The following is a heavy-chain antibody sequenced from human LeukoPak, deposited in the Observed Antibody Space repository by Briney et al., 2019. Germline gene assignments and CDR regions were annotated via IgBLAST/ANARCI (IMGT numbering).Heavy chain of an antibody. CDR3: ARAGRGDYIGLHYYYYMDV. CDR2: IKQDESEK. J-gene: IGHJ6*03. Sequence: PGGSLRLSCAASGFTFDSYWMSWVRQAPGKGLEWVANIKQDESEKYYVDSVKGRFTISRDNAKNSLYLQMNSLRVEDTAVYYCARAGRGDYIGLHYYYYMDVWGKGTTVTVSS. D-gene: IGHD4-17*01. V-gene: IGHV3-7*01. CDR1: GFTFDSYW.